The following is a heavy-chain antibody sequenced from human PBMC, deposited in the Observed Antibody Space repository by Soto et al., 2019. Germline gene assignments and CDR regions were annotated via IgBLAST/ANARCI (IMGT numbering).Heavy chain of an antibody. D-gene: IGHD4-4*01. V-gene: IGHV4-59*08. J-gene: IGHJ5*02. CDR2: IYYSGST. CDR1: GGSISSYY. Sequence: SGTLSLTCTVSGGSISSYYWSWIRQPPGKGLEWIGYIYYSGSTNYNPSLKSRVTISVDTSKNQFSLKLSSVTAADTAVYYCARHNYPNWFDPWGQGTLVTVSS. CDR3: ARHNYPNWFDP.